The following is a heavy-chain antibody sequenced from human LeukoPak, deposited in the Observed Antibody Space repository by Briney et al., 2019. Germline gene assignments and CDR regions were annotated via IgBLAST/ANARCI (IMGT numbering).Heavy chain of an antibody. Sequence: PGGSLRLSCTASGFTFSSYAIHWAPQAPGKGLEWVAVISIDGNNKFFADSVKGRFTISRDNSKNTLYLQMNSLRAEDTAVYYCARGHSSSWYYFDYWGQGTLVTVSS. V-gene: IGHV3-30*14. CDR2: ISIDGNNK. CDR3: ARGHSSSWYYFDY. CDR1: GFTFSSYA. D-gene: IGHD6-13*01. J-gene: IGHJ4*02.